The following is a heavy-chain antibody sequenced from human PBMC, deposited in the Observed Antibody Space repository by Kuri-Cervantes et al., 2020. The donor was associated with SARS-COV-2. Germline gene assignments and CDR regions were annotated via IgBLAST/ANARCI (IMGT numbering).Heavy chain of an antibody. J-gene: IGHJ6*02. CDR2: ISSSSSYI. Sequence: GESLKISCAASGFTFSSYSMNWVRQAPGKGLEWVSSISSSSSYIYYADSVKGRFTISRDNAKNSLYLQMNSLRAEDTAVYYCARDNGFLEWLLYGPNYYYYGMDVWGQGTTVTVSS. CDR3: ARDNGFLEWLLYGPNYYYYGMDV. V-gene: IGHV3-21*04. D-gene: IGHD3-3*01. CDR1: GFTFSSYS.